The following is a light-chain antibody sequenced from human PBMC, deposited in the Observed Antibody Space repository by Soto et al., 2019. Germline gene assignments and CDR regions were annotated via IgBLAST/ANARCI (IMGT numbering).Light chain of an antibody. CDR2: DAS. V-gene: IGKV1-5*01. J-gene: IGKJ2*01. CDR1: QNINIW. CDR3: QQYDRYSHT. Sequence: DLQMTQSPSTLSASVGDRVTITCRASQNINIWLAWYQQKPEEAPKLLIYDASILESEVPSRFSGSGSGTEFTLTISSLQPDDFATYYCQQYDRYSHTFGQGTKLEIK.